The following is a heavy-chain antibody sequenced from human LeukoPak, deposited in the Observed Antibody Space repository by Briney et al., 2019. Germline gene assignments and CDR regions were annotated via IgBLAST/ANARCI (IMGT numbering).Heavy chain of an antibody. V-gene: IGHV1-2*02. J-gene: IGHJ6*03. D-gene: IGHD5-18*01. CDR1: GYTFTGYY. CDR2: INPNSGGT. Sequence: ASVKVSCKASGYTFTGYYMHWVRQAPGQGLEWMGWINPNSGGTNYAQKFQGRVTTTRDTSISTAYMELSRLRSDDTAMYYCARDFYYVDTAMVGYMDVCGKGTTVTVSS. CDR3: ARDFYYVDTAMVGYMDV.